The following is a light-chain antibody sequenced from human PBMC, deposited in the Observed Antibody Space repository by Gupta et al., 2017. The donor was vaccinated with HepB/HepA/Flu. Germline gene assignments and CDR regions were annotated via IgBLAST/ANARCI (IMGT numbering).Light chain of an antibody. Sequence: LRSFYASWYQQTPGQAPLLVIYGKNNRPSWIPDRFSGSSSGHTASLTITGAQAEDEADYYCNSRNSSGNHLVFGGGTKLTVL. V-gene: IGLV3-19*01. J-gene: IGLJ2*01. CDR1: LRSFY. CDR2: GKN. CDR3: NSRNSSGNHLV.